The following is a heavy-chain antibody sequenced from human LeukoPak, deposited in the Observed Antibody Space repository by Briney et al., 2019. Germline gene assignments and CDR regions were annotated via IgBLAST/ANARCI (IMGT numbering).Heavy chain of an antibody. D-gene: IGHD3-10*01. J-gene: IGHJ4*02. CDR2: INRDGSS. CDR3: ARSNSYGPGTHYLHH. V-gene: IGHV4-30-2*01. Sequence: SETLSLTCGVSGGSISSGGYSWSWVRQPPGKGLEWIGEINRDGSSYNNPSLKSRVTISIDTSKNQFSLRLSSVTAADTGVYYCARSNSYGPGTHYLHHWGQGTLVTVSS. CDR1: GGSISSGGYS.